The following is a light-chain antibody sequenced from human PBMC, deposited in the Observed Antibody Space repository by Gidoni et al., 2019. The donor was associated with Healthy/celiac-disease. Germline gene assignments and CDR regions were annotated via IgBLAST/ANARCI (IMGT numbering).Light chain of an antibody. CDR1: KSVSSSY. CDR2: GAS. J-gene: IGKJ1*01. V-gene: IGKV3-20*01. CDR3: QQYGSSPWT. Sequence: IVLTQSPSTLALSPGERATLSCRASKSVSSSYLAWYQPKPGEAPRLLIYGASSRATGIPDRFSGSGSGTDFTLTISKLGPEDFSVYYCQQYGSSPWTFGQGTKVEIK.